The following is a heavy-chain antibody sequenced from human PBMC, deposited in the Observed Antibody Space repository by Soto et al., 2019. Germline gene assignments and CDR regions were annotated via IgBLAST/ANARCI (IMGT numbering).Heavy chain of an antibody. V-gene: IGHV1-69*13. J-gene: IGHJ5*02. D-gene: IGHD3-10*01. CDR1: GGTFSSYA. CDR3: ARSFRLNWFDP. Sequence: GASVKVSCKASGGTFSSYAISWVRQAPGQGLEWMGGIIPIFGTANYTQKFQCRVTITADESTSTAYMELSSLRSEDTAVYYCARSFRLNWFDPWGQGTLVTVSS. CDR2: IIPIFGTA.